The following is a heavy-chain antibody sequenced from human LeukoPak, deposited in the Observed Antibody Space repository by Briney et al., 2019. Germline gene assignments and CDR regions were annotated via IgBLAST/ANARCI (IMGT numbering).Heavy chain of an antibody. CDR2: IIPIFCTA. V-gene: IGHV1-69*01. J-gene: IGHJ4*02. CDR3: ARGSGLYCGGDCYNY. CDR1: GGTFSSYA. Sequence: SVKVSCKASGGTFSSYAISWVRQAPGQGREWMGGIIPIFCTANYAQKFQGRVTITADESTSTAYMELSSLRSEDTAVYYCARGSGLYCGGDCYNYWGQGTLVTVSS. D-gene: IGHD2-21*01.